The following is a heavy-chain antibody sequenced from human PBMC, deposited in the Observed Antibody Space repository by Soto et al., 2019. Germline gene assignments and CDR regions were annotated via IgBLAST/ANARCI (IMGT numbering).Heavy chain of an antibody. J-gene: IGHJ6*03. V-gene: IGHV3-21*01. CDR1: GFTFSSYS. Sequence: EVQLVESGGGLVKPGGSLRLSCAASGFTFSSYSMNWVRQAPGKGLEWVSSISSSSSYIYYADSVKGRCTIYRDNAKKSLYLQMNSLRAEDTAVYYCARGPAARYSYYMDGWGKGTTVTVSS. CDR3: ARGPAARYSYYMDG. D-gene: IGHD2-2*01. CDR2: ISSSSSYI.